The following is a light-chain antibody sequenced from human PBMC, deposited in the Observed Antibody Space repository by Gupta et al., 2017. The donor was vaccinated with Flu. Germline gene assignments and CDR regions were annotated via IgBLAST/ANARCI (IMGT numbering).Light chain of an antibody. CDR2: DVT. CDR3: SSYKSSSSLWV. V-gene: IGLV2-14*03. Sequence: ITISCTETSSEVGGYKYVSWYQQHPDKAPKLILFDVTHRPSGVSSRFSGSKSGNTASLTISGLQAEDEADYYCSSYKSSSSLWVFGGGTKLTVL. CDR1: SSEVGGYKY. J-gene: IGLJ3*02.